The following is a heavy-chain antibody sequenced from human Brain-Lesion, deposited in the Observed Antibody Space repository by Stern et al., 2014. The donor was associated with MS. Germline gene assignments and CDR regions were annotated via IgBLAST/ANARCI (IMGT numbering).Heavy chain of an antibody. CDR2: ISWNSGTI. J-gene: IGHJ4*02. D-gene: IGHD3-10*01. CDR1: GFTFDDYA. V-gene: IGHV3-9*01. Sequence: EVQLVESGGDLVQPGRSLRLSCAAFGFTFDDYAMHWVRQAPGKGLEWVAGISWNSGTIGYADSVKGRFTTSRDNAYSSLSLQMTGLSPGNPACFSWERKKPASSAYFAYWGQGTLVTVSS. CDR3: ERKKPASSAYFAY.